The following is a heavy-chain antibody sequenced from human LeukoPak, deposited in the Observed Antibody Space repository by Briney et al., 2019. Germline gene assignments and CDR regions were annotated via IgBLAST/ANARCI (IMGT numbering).Heavy chain of an antibody. CDR1: GGSFSGYY. V-gene: IGHV4-34*01. D-gene: IGHD2-21*01. CDR2: INHSVST. J-gene: IGHJ4*02. Sequence: SETLSLTCAVYGGSFSGYYWSWTRQPPGKGLEWIGEINHSVSTNYNPSLKSRAIMSVDTSKNQFSLKMRSVTAADTAVYYCARDEYSGGDKGYYFDYWGQGTLVTVSS. CDR3: ARDEYSGGDKGYYFDY.